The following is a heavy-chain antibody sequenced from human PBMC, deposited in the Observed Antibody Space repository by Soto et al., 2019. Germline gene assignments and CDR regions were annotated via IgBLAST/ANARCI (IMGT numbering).Heavy chain of an antibody. CDR2: ISSTGSTI. V-gene: IGHV3-48*03. J-gene: IGHJ3*02. CDR3: ARELDDAFDI. D-gene: IGHD3-3*01. CDR1: GFTFSSYE. Sequence: EVQLVESGGGLVQHGGSLRLSCAASGFTFSSYEMNWVRQAPGKGLEWVSYISSTGSTIYYADSVKGRFTISRDNAKNSLYLQMNSLRAEDTAVHYCARELDDAFDIWGQGTMVTVSS.